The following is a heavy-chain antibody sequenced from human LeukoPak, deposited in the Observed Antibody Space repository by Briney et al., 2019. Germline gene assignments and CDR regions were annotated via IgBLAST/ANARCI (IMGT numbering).Heavy chain of an antibody. J-gene: IGHJ3*02. CDR1: GGSISSTSYF. CDR2: IYYSGST. Sequence: SETLSLACTVSGGSISSTSYFWGWIRQPPGKGLEWIGTIYYSGSTYYNPSLKSRVTMSVDTSRNQFSLKLSSVNAADTAVYYCAKAGVRYYDSSGLHAFDIWGQGTMVTVSS. D-gene: IGHD3-22*01. CDR3: AKAGVRYYDSSGLHAFDI. V-gene: IGHV4-39*01.